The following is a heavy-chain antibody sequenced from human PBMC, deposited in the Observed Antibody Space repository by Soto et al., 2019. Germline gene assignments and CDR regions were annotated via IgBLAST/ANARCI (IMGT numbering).Heavy chain of an antibody. Sequence: QVQLVQSGAEVKKPGASVKVSCKASGYTFTSYGISWVRQAPGQGHEWMGWISAHNGNTIYAQKLKGRVTMTTDPSTSTAYMELRSLSSDDTAVYYCARALTPIDYWGQGTLVTVSS. CDR2: ISAHNGNT. CDR1: GYTFTSYG. CDR3: ARALTPIDY. J-gene: IGHJ4*02. V-gene: IGHV1-18*01. D-gene: IGHD3-9*01.